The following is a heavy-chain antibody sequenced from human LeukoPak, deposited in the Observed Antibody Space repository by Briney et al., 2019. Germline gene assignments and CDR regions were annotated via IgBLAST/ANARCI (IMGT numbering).Heavy chain of an antibody. V-gene: IGHV3-64*01. Sequence: GGSLRLSCAASGFTFSSYAMPWVRQAPGKGLEYVSAISSNGGSTYYANSVKGRFTISRDNSKNTLYLQMGSLRAEDMAVYYYARMGYNWNDVDYWGQGTLVTVSS. CDR2: ISSNGGST. CDR3: ARMGYNWNDVDY. CDR1: GFTFSSYA. D-gene: IGHD1-20*01. J-gene: IGHJ4*02.